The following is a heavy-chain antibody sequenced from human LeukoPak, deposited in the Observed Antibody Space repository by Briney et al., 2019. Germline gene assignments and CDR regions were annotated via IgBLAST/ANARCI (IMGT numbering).Heavy chain of an antibody. Sequence: PGGSLRLSCAASGFTFSSYAMNWVRQAPGKGLEWVSTISGSGGDTYYADSVKGRFSISRDNSKNTLYLQMNSLRADDTAVYYCARDRTVTTNWFDPWGQGTLVTVSS. D-gene: IGHD4-17*01. CDR2: ISGSGGDT. J-gene: IGHJ5*02. CDR1: GFTFSSYA. V-gene: IGHV3-23*01. CDR3: ARDRTVTTNWFDP.